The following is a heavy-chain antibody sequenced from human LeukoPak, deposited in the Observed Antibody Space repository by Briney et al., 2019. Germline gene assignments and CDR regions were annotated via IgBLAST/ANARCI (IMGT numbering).Heavy chain of an antibody. D-gene: IGHD3-3*01. CDR1: GFTFSSYA. V-gene: IGHV3-23*01. Sequence: GGSLRLSCAASGFTFSSYAMSWVRQAPGKGLEWVSAISGSGGSTYYADSVKGRFTISRDNSKNTLYVQMNSLRAEDTAVYYCAKDQEGLWSGYGLDDWGQGTLVTVSS. J-gene: IGHJ4*02. CDR3: AKDQEGLWSGYGLDD. CDR2: ISGSGGST.